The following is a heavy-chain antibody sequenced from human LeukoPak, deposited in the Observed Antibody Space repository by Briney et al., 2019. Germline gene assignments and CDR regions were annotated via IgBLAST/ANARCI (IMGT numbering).Heavy chain of an antibody. D-gene: IGHD6-19*01. CDR3: AGGLLKGIAVAVGAFDI. CDR1: GGSISSYY. V-gene: IGHV4-59*01. J-gene: IGHJ3*02. Sequence: PSETLSLTCTVSGGSISSYYWSWIRQPPGKGLEWIGYIYYSGSTNYNPSLKSRVTISVDTSKNQFSLKLSSVTAADTAVYYCAGGLLKGIAVAVGAFDIWGQGTMVTVSS. CDR2: IYYSGST.